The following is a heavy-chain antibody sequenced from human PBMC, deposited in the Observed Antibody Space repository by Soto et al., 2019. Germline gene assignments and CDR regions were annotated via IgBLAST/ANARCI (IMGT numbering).Heavy chain of an antibody. D-gene: IGHD2-21*02. Sequence: SETLSLTCAVYGGSFSGYYWSWIRQPPGKGLEWIGEINHSGSTNYNPSLKSRVTISVDTSKNQFSLKLSSVTAADTAVYYCARGLGVTYQHWGQGTLVTVSS. CDR3: ARGLGVTYQH. CDR1: GGSFSGYY. J-gene: IGHJ1*01. V-gene: IGHV4-34*01. CDR2: INHSGST.